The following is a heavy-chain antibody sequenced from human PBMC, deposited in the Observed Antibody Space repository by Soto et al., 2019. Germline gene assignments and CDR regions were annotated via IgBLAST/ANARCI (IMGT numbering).Heavy chain of an antibody. CDR3: AKEYYYDSSGPFDY. Sequence: PGGSLRLSCAASGFSFSSHGMHWVRQAPGKGLEWVSVIRGGGGSTHNADSVKGRFTISRDNSKNTLYLQMNSLRAEDTAVYYCAKEYYYDSSGPFDYWGQGTLVTVSS. D-gene: IGHD3-22*01. V-gene: IGHV3-23*01. J-gene: IGHJ4*02. CDR2: IRGGGGST. CDR1: GFSFSSHG.